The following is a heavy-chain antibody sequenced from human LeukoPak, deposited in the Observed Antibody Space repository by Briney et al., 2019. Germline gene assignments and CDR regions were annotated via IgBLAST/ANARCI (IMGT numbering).Heavy chain of an antibody. Sequence: GGSLRLSCAASGFTFSSYGMHWVRQAPGKGLEWVAVIWYDGSNKYHADSVKGRFTISRDNSKNTLYLQMNSLRAEDTAVYYCARDTAMVTNKLDYWGQGTLVTVSS. CDR1: GFTFSSYG. J-gene: IGHJ4*02. V-gene: IGHV3-33*01. CDR3: ARDTAMVTNKLDY. CDR2: IWYDGSNK. D-gene: IGHD5-18*01.